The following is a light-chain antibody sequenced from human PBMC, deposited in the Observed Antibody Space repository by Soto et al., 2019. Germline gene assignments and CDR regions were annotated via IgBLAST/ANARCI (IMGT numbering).Light chain of an antibody. CDR3: QQYGSSGT. J-gene: IGKJ1*01. V-gene: IGKV3-11*01. CDR1: PSVSTY. CDR2: DAS. Sequence: EIVLTQSPATLSLSPGDRASLSCRASPSVSTYLAWYQQNPGQAPRLLIFDASHRASGIPPRFSGSGSGTDFTLTISRLEPEDFAVYYCQQYGSSGTFGQGTKVDIK.